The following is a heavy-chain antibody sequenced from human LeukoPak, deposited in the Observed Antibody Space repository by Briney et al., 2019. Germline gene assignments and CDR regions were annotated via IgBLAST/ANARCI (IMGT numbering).Heavy chain of an antibody. D-gene: IGHD7-27*01. CDR3: AREVLGYYFDY. CDR2: IWYDGSNK. V-gene: IGHV3-33*01. Sequence: PGGSLRLSCAASGFTFSSYGMHWVRQAPGKGLEWVAVIWYDGSNKYYADSVKGRFTISRDNSKNTLYLQMNSLRAEDTAVYYCAREVLGYYFDYWGQGTLVTVSS. CDR1: GFTFSSYG. J-gene: IGHJ4*02.